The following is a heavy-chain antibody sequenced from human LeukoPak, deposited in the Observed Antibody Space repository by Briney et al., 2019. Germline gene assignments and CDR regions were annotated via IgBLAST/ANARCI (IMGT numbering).Heavy chain of an antibody. D-gene: IGHD2-15*01. Sequence: SETLSLTCTVSGGPISIYYWSWIRQPAGKGLEWIGRIYTSGSTNYNPSLKSRVTMSVDTSKNQFSLKLSSVTAADTAVYYCARGRYCSGGSCYSRIGYYYYYMDVWGKGTTVTVSS. J-gene: IGHJ6*03. CDR1: GGPISIYY. V-gene: IGHV4-4*07. CDR2: IYTSGST. CDR3: ARGRYCSGGSCYSRIGYYYYYMDV.